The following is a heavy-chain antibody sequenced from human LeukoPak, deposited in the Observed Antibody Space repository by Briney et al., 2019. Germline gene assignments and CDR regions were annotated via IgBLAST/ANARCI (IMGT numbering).Heavy chain of an antibody. Sequence: GALLLSCAASGFTFSSYAMSWVRQAPGKGLERVSAISGSGGSTYYADSVKGRFTISRDNSKNTLYLQMNSLRAEDTAVHYCAKESCSSTSCYIFDYWGQGTLVTVSS. CDR1: GFTFSSYA. J-gene: IGHJ4*02. D-gene: IGHD2-2*02. V-gene: IGHV3-23*01. CDR2: ISGSGGST. CDR3: AKESCSSTSCYIFDY.